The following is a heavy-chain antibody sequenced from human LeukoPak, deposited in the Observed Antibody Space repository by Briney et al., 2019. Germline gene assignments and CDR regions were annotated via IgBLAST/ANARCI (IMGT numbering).Heavy chain of an antibody. CDR1: GYTFIFYY. Sequence: ASVKVSCKASGYTFIFYYMYWVRQAPGQGLEWMGWINPNSGGTNYAQKFQGRVTMTRATSISTDYMELSRMRSDYTAVYYCAIWGYRSSFDYWGQGTLVTVSS. D-gene: IGHD6-19*01. CDR3: AIWGYRSSFDY. CDR2: INPNSGGT. V-gene: IGHV1-2*02. J-gene: IGHJ4*02.